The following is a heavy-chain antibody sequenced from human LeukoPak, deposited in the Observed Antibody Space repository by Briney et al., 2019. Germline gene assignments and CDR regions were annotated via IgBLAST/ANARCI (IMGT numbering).Heavy chain of an antibody. D-gene: IGHD3-22*01. V-gene: IGHV4-59*11. CDR1: GGSISSHY. CDR2: IYYSGTT. Sequence: KPSETLSLTCTVSGGSISSHYWSWIRQPPGKGLEWVGYIYYSGTTNYHPSLKSRVTISVDTSKNQFSLKLSSVTAADTAVYYCARGTTYYYDSSGYDNWFDPWGQGTLVTVSS. CDR3: ARGTTYYYDSSGYDNWFDP. J-gene: IGHJ5*02.